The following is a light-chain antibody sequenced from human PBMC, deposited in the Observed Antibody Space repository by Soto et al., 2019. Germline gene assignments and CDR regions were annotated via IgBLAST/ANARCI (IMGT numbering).Light chain of an antibody. J-gene: IGLJ1*01. CDR3: SSYTSTTPYV. CDR2: EVS. V-gene: IGLV2-14*01. CDR1: SSDVGGYNY. Sequence: QSALTQPASVSGSPGQSITISCTGTSSDVGGYNYVSWYQQHPGKAPELMIYEVSNRPSGVSNRFSGSKSGNTASLTISGLQAEDEAEYYCSSYTSTTPYVFGSGTKLTVL.